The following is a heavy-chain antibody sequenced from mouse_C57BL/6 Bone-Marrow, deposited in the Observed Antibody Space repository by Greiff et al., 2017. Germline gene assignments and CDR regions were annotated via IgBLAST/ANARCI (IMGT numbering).Heavy chain of an antibody. Sequence: QVQLQQSGAELVRPGTSVKMSCKASGYTFTNYWIGWAKQRPGHGLEWIGDIYPGGGYTNYNEKFKGKATLTADTSSSTAYMQFSSLTSEDSAICYCARRGNYGMDYWRQGTSVTVSS. CDR3: ARRGNYGMDY. CDR1: GYTFTNYW. V-gene: IGHV1-63*01. D-gene: IGHD2-1*01. CDR2: IYPGGGYT. J-gene: IGHJ4*01.